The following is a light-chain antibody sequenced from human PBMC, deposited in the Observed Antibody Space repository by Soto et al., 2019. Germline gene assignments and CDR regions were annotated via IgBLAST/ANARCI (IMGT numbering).Light chain of an antibody. CDR3: QHGTRYLEA. CDR2: KAS. CDR1: QSISNW. V-gene: IGKV1-5*03. J-gene: IGKJ2*01. Sequence: DIQMTQSPSTLSASVGDRVTITCRASQSISNWLAWYQQKPGKAPKLLIYKASNLETGVPSRFSGSGSGIEFTLTISSLQPVGLATYSSQHGTRYLEAFGQG.